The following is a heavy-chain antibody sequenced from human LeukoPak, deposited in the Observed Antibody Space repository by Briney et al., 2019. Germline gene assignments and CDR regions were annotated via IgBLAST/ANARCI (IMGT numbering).Heavy chain of an antibody. CDR2: ISSSSSTI. V-gene: IGHV3-48*02. Sequence: GGSLRLSCAASGFTFSSYSMSWVRQAPGKGLEWVSDISSSSSTIYYADSVKGRFTISRDNAKNSLYLQMNSLRDEDTAVYYCARGRYYYDSSGYQLFDYWGQGTLVTVSS. CDR3: ARGRYYYDSSGYQLFDY. CDR1: GFTFSSYS. J-gene: IGHJ4*02. D-gene: IGHD3-22*01.